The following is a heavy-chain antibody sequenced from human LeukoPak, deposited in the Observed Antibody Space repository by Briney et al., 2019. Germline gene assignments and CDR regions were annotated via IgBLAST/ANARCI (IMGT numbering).Heavy chain of an antibody. D-gene: IGHD3-9*01. Sequence: ASVKVSCKASGYTFTGYYMHWVRQAPGQGLERMGWINPNSGGINYAQKFQGRVTMTRDTSINTAYMDLSRLRSDDTAVYYCARGDYDILTGWPYWGQGTLVTVSS. CDR2: INPNSGGI. J-gene: IGHJ4*02. CDR1: GYTFTGYY. V-gene: IGHV1-2*02. CDR3: ARGDYDILTGWPY.